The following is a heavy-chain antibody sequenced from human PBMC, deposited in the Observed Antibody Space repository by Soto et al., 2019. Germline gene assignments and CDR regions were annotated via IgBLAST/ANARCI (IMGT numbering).Heavy chain of an antibody. CDR1: GFTFSSYG. CDR2: IWYDGSNK. J-gene: IGHJ6*03. V-gene: IGHV3-33*08. D-gene: IGHD6-6*01. CDR3: ARGTKWDSSSSYYYYYYYMDV. Sequence: GGSLRLSCAASGFTFSSYGMHWVRQAPGKGLEWVAVIWYDGSNKYYADSVKGRFTISRDNSKNTLYLQMNSLRAEDTAVYYCARGTKWDSSSSYYYYYYYMDVWGKGTTVTVSS.